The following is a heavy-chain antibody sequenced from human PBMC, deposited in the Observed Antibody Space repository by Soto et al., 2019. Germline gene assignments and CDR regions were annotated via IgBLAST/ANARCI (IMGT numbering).Heavy chain of an antibody. CDR1: GGPISSGGYS. Sequence: SETLSLTCVVSGGPISSGGYSWTWIRQPPGRGLEWIGYISQSGSADYNPSLKSRVTISVDTSKNQFSLRLSSVTAADTAVYYCARDRNGLGGIDFWGQGIPVTVSS. V-gene: IGHV4-30-2*01. D-gene: IGHD1-1*01. CDR3: ARDRNGLGGIDF. J-gene: IGHJ4*02. CDR2: ISQSGSA.